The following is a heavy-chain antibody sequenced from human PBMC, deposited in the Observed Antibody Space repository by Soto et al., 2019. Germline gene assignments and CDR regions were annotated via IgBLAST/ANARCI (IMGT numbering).Heavy chain of an antibody. CDR1: GGTFSRYA. D-gene: IGHD1-26*01. CDR3: ARDKNPRYSGSYYWFDP. Sequence: QVQLVQSGAEVKKPGSSVKVSCKASGGTFSRYAINWVRQAPGQGLEWMGGVIPMFGTAHYAQKFQGRVTITADEFTNIAYRELSSLSSEDTAVYYCARDKNPRYSGSYYWFDPWGQGTLVTVSS. V-gene: IGHV1-69*01. CDR2: VIPMFGTA. J-gene: IGHJ5*02.